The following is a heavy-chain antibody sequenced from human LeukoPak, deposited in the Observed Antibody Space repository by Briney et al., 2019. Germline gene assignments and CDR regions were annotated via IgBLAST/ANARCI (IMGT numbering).Heavy chain of an antibody. CDR2: ISSSSSTI. V-gene: IGHV3-48*01. D-gene: IGHD6-19*01. CDR3: ARDRGSSSGVIYMDV. Sequence: GGSLRLSCAASGFTFSSYSMNWVRQAPGKGLEWVSYISSSSSTIYYTDSVKGRFTISRDNAKNSLYLQMNSLRVEDTAVYYCARDRGSSSGVIYMDVWGKGTTVTVSS. CDR1: GFTFSSYS. J-gene: IGHJ6*03.